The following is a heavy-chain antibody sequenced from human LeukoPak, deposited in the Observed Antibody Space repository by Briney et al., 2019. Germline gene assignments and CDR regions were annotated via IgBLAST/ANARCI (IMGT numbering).Heavy chain of an antibody. D-gene: IGHD3-3*02. V-gene: IGHV3-33*01. CDR3: ASYVLGDAFDV. Sequence: PGGSLGLSCAASGFTFSSYVMHWVRQAPGKGLEWVAVIWYDGSNKYYADSVKGRFTISRDNSKNTLYLQMNSLRAEDTAVYYCASYVLGDAFDVWGQGTMVTVSS. CDR2: IWYDGSNK. J-gene: IGHJ3*01. CDR1: GFTFSSYV.